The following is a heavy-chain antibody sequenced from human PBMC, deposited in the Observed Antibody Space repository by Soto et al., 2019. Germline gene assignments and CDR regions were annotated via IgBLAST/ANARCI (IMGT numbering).Heavy chain of an antibody. D-gene: IGHD6-13*01. V-gene: IGHV3-9*01. CDR3: AKGAAAGTPHYYYYYGMDV. CDR1: GFTFDDYA. CDR2: ISWNSGSI. Sequence: PGGSLRLSCAASGFTFDDYAMHWVRQAPGKGLEWVSGISWNSGSIGYADSVKGRFTISRDNAKNSLYLQMNSLRAEDTALYYCAKGAAAGTPHYYYYYGMDVWGQGTTVTVSS. J-gene: IGHJ6*02.